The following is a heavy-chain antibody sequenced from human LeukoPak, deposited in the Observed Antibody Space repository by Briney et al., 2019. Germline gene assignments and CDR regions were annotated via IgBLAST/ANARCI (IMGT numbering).Heavy chain of an antibody. J-gene: IGHJ4*02. CDR2: IYSGGST. V-gene: IGHV3-53*01. CDR1: GFTVSSNY. CDR3: ARGLVEPTGTRFDY. D-gene: IGHD1-7*01. Sequence: GGSLRLSCAASGFTVSSNYMSWVRQAPGKGLEWGSVIYSGGSTYYADSVKGRFTISRDNSKNTLCLQMNSLRAEDTAVYYCARGLVEPTGTRFDYWGQGTLVTVSS.